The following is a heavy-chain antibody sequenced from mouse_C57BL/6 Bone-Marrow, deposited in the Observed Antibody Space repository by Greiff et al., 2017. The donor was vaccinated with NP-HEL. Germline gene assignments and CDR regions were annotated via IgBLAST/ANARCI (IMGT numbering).Heavy chain of an antibody. CDR1: GYTFTSYW. Sequence: QVQLQQPGAELVRPGTSVKLSCKASGYTFTSYWMHWVKQRPGQGLEWIGVIDPSDSYTNYNQKFKGKATLTVDQSSSPAYMQLSSLTSEDSAVYDCARWQLGCWYFDDWGTGTTVTVSS. J-gene: IGHJ1*03. D-gene: IGHD4-1*02. CDR2: IDPSDSYT. V-gene: IGHV1-59*01. CDR3: ARWQLGCWYFDD.